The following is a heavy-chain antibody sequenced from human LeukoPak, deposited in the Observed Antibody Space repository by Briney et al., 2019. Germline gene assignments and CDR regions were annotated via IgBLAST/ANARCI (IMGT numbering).Heavy chain of an antibody. CDR3: AETGDSSGWYSSFDY. CDR1: GGTFSSYA. CDR2: IIPIFGTA. Sequence: GASVKVSCKASGGTFSSYAISWARQAPGQGLEWMGGIIPIFGTANYAQKFQGRVTITTDESTSTAYMKLSSLRSEDTAVYYCAETGDSSGWYSSFDYWGQGTLVTVSS. V-gene: IGHV1-69*05. D-gene: IGHD6-19*01. J-gene: IGHJ4*02.